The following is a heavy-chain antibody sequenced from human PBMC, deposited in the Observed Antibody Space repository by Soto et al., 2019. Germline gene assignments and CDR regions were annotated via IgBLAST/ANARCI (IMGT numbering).Heavy chain of an antibody. Sequence: PSETLSLTCTVSGGSISSYYWSWIRQPPGKGLEWIGYIYYSGSTNYNPSLKSRVTISVDTSKNQFSLKLSSVTAADTAVYYCARSMFYTDASNYSIFEYWGQGALVTAAS. D-gene: IGHD4-4*01. CDR2: IYYSGST. CDR1: GGSISSYY. V-gene: IGHV4-59*12. CDR3: ARSMFYTDASNYSIFEY. J-gene: IGHJ4*02.